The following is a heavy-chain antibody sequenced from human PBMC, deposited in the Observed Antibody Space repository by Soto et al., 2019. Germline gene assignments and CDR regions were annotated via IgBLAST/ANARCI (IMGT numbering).Heavy chain of an antibody. V-gene: IGHV4-34*01. Sequence: QVQLQQWGAGLLKPSETLSLTCAVYGGSFSGYYWSWIRQPPGKGLEWIGEINHSGSTNYNPSLKSRVTISVDTSKNQFSLKLSSVTAADTAVYYCARAGSGSYYQYNWFDPWGQGTLVTVSS. CDR3: ARAGSGSYYQYNWFDP. CDR2: INHSGST. CDR1: GGSFSGYY. J-gene: IGHJ5*02. D-gene: IGHD3-10*01.